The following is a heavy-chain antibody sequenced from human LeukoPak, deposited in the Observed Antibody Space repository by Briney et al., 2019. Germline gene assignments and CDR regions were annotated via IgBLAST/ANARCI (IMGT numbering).Heavy chain of an antibody. Sequence: GGSLGLSCAASGFTFSSYAMSWVRQAPGKGLEWVSAISGSGGSTYYADSVKGRFTISRDNSKNTLYLQMNSLRAEDTAVYYCAKDSPNIITILNENVDYWGQGTLVTVSS. V-gene: IGHV3-23*01. CDR3: AKDSPNIITILNENVDY. CDR2: ISGSGGST. J-gene: IGHJ4*02. D-gene: IGHD3-3*01. CDR1: GFTFSSYA.